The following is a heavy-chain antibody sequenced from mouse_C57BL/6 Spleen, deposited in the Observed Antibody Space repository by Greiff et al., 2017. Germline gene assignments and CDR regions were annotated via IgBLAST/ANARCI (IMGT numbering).Heavy chain of an antibody. CDR2: IWSGGST. Sequence: VMLVESGPGLVQPSQSLSITCTVSGFSLTSYGVHWVRQSPGTGLAWLGVIWSGGSTDYNAAFISRLSISKDNSKSQVFFKMNSLQADDTAIYYCARNGYWYFDVWGTGTTGTVSS. V-gene: IGHV2-2*01. CDR1: GFSLTSYG. J-gene: IGHJ1*03. CDR3: ARNGYWYFDV.